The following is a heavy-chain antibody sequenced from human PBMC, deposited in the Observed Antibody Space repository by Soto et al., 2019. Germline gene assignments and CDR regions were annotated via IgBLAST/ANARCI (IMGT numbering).Heavy chain of an antibody. CDR2: NYRDHSA. V-gene: IGHV3-66*01. Sequence: GGSLRLSCAASGFTVSSNYMSWVRQAPGKGLEWGAVNYRDHSAYYAGFVKGRFIISRDNSKNTVYHQMNNRRSEAPAVNYCGRGPDNYFDVSGQRTLVTVSS. CDR1: GFTVSSNY. J-gene: IGHJ4*02. CDR3: GRGPDNYFDV.